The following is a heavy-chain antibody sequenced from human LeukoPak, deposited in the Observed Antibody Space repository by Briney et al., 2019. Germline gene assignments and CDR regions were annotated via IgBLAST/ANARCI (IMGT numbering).Heavy chain of an antibody. J-gene: IGHJ4*02. V-gene: IGHV4-30-2*01. Sequence: PSETLSLTCTVSGGSISSGDYYWSWIRQPPGKGLEWIGYIYHSGSTYYNPSLKSRVTISVDRSKKQFSLKLSSVTAADTAVYYCASNVDTAMVTRDYWGQGTLVTVSS. CDR2: IYHSGST. CDR1: GGSISSGDYY. CDR3: ASNVDTAMVTRDY. D-gene: IGHD5-18*01.